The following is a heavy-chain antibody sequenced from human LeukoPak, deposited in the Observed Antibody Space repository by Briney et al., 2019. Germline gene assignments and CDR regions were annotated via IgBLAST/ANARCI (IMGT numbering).Heavy chain of an antibody. CDR1: GFTVSSNY. D-gene: IGHD2-21*01. CDR2: IYSGGST. Sequence: PGGSLRLSCAASGFTVSSNYMSWVRQAPGKGLEWVSVIYSGGSTYYADSVKGRFTISRDNSKNTLYLQMNSLRAEDTAVYYSARDCCGGDDAFDIWGQGTMVTVSS. CDR3: ARDCCGGDDAFDI. J-gene: IGHJ3*02. V-gene: IGHV3-53*01.